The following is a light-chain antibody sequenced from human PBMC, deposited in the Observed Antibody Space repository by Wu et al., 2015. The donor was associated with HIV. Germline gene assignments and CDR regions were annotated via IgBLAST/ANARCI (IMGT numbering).Light chain of an antibody. V-gene: IGKV3-11*01. CDR3: QHYQT. CDR2: DAS. J-gene: IGKJ1*01. CDR1: QSVGRY. Sequence: ETVLTQSPATLSMSPGERATLSCRASQSVGRYLAWYQQRVGQAPRLLIYDASKRATGIPARFSGSGSGTDFTLSISRLEPEDFAVYYCQHYQTFGQGTKVEIK.